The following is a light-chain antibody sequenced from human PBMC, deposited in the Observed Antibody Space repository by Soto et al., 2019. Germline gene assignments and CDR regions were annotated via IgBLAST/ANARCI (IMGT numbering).Light chain of an antibody. CDR1: QGINSA. CDR2: DAS. J-gene: IGKJ1*01. V-gene: IGKV1-13*02. Sequence: AIQLTQSPSSLSASVGDRVTITCRASQGINSALAWYQQKPGKAPKLLIYDASSLESGVPSRFSGRGSGTDFTLPISSLQPEDFAIYYCQQFKSYSWTFGQGTKVEIK. CDR3: QQFKSYSWT.